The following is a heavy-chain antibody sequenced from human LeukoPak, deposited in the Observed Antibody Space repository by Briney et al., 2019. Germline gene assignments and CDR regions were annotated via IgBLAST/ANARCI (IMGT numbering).Heavy chain of an antibody. CDR1: GGSISSGDYY. CDR3: ARDRGMTTIDY. V-gene: IGHV4-30-4*01. D-gene: IGHD3-10*01. CDR2: IYYSGSA. J-gene: IGHJ4*02. Sequence: SETLSLTCTVSGGSISSGDYYWSWIRQPPGKGLEWIAYIYYSGSAYYNPSLKSRVTISVDTSKNQFSLKLSSVTAADTAVYYCARDRGMTTIDYWGQGTLVTVSS.